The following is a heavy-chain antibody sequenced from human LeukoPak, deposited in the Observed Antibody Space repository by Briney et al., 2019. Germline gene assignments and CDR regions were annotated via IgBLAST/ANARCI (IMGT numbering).Heavy chain of an antibody. CDR2: IYYSGST. V-gene: IGHV4-31*03. CDR3: ASVERYFDWLYGAFDI. D-gene: IGHD3-9*01. Sequence: SETLSLTCTVSGGSISSGGYYWSWIRQHPGKGLEWIGYIYYSGSTYYNPSLKSRVTISVDTSKNQFSLELSSVTAADTAVYYCASVERYFDWLYGAFDIWGQGTWSPSLQ. J-gene: IGHJ3*02. CDR1: GGSISSGGYY.